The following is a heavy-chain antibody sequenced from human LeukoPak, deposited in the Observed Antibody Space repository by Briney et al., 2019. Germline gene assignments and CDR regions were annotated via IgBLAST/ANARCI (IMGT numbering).Heavy chain of an antibody. J-gene: IGHJ4*02. CDR2: INYSGNT. D-gene: IGHD6-25*01. CDR1: GGSIGRYY. V-gene: IGHV4-39*07. Sequence: SETLSLTCAASGGSIGRYYWGWIRQPPGRGPEWIGIINYSGNTYYNPSLKSRVTISVDTPKNQFSLKVSSVTAADTAVYYCARDGGTAAAGELDYWGQGTLVTVSS. CDR3: ARDGGTAAAGELDY.